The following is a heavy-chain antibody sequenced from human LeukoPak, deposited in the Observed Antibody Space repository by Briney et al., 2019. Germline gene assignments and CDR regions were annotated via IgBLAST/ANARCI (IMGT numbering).Heavy chain of an antibody. Sequence: PSETLSLTCTVSGDSISSSAYFWAWIRQPPGKGLEWIGTISYSGSTYYNPPLTSPVTISVDTSKNQFSLKVNSVTAADAAVYYCARRVPDYYYFDYWGQGTLVTVSS. D-gene: IGHD3-9*01. CDR3: ARRVPDYYYFDY. V-gene: IGHV4-39*07. CDR2: ISYSGST. CDR1: GDSISSSAYF. J-gene: IGHJ4*02.